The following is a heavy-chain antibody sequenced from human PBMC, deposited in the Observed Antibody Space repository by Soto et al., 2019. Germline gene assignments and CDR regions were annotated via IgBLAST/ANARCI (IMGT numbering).Heavy chain of an antibody. D-gene: IGHD3-3*01. CDR2: LWYDGSNK. CDR1: GFTFSSYG. Sequence: QVQLVESGGGVVQPGRSLRLSCAASGFTFSSYGMHWVRQAPGKGLEWVAVLWYDGSNKYYADSVKGRFTISRDNSKNTLYLQMNSLRAEDTAVYYCARDRDFWSGYYLFDHWGQGTLVTVSS. J-gene: IGHJ4*02. V-gene: IGHV3-33*01. CDR3: ARDRDFWSGYYLFDH.